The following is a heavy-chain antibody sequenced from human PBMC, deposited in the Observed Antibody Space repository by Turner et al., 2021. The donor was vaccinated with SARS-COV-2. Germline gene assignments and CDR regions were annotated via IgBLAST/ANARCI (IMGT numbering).Heavy chain of an antibody. Sequence: EVQLVESGGGLVQPGGSLRLSCEASGFTVSSNYMNWVRQAPGKGLEWVSVIYSGGRTYYADSVKGRFTISRDNSKNTLYLQMNSLRAEDTALYYCARDLGGTSSLGGYFDYRGQGTLVTVSS. CDR3: ARDLGGTSSLGGYFDY. CDR2: IYSGGRT. CDR1: GFTVSSNY. J-gene: IGHJ4*02. V-gene: IGHV3-66*02. D-gene: IGHD2-2*01.